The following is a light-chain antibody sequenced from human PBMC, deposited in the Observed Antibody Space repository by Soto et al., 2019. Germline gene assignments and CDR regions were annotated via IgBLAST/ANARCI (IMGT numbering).Light chain of an antibody. J-gene: IGLJ1*01. Sequence: QSALTQPPSASGSPGQSVTISCTGTSSDVGGHNYVSWYQQHPGKAPKLLIYDVIKRPSGVPHRFSGSKTGNTASLTVSGLQADDGAEYHCFSYAGGNSVVFGTGTKVTVL. CDR3: FSYAGGNSVV. CDR1: SSDVGGHNY. V-gene: IGLV2-8*01. CDR2: DVI.